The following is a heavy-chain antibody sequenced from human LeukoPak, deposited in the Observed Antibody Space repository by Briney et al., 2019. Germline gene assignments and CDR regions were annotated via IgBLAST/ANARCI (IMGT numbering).Heavy chain of an antibody. Sequence: GGSLRLSCAASGFTFRNYAMSWVRQAPGKGLEWVSAISGSGENTYYADSVKGRFTISRDNSKNTLYLQMNSLRAEDTAVYYCARGGYYYMDVWGKGTTVTISS. J-gene: IGHJ6*03. CDR2: ISGSGENT. V-gene: IGHV3-23*01. CDR1: GFTFRNYA. CDR3: ARGGYYYMDV.